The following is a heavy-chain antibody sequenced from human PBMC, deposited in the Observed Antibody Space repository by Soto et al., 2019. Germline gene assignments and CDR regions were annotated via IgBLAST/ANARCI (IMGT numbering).Heavy chain of an antibody. V-gene: IGHV1-69*08. Sequence: QVLLVQSGAEVKEPGSSVKVSCKASGGTSSSYTISWVRQAPGQGLEWMGRIIPRVGIANYAQKFQGRLTITADRSTSTAYMELSSLRSEDTAMYYCARDCTGGTCYRVDWFGPWGQGTLVTVSS. CDR1: GGTSSSYT. CDR3: ARDCTGGTCYRVDWFGP. D-gene: IGHD2-15*01. J-gene: IGHJ5*02. CDR2: IIPRVGIA.